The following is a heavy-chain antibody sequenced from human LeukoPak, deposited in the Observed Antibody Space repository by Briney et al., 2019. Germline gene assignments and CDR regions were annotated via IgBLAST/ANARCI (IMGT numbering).Heavy chain of an antibody. V-gene: IGHV3-30*18. J-gene: IGHJ4*02. CDR1: GFTFGDYG. Sequence: GGSLRLSCAASGFTFGDYGMHWVRQAPGKGLEWLTLLSYDGTNEYYADSVKGRFAISRDNSKNTLFLQMNSLRPEDTAVYYCAKGYFGSGSPDYFDYWGQGTLVTVSS. CDR3: AKGYFGSGSPDYFDY. D-gene: IGHD3-10*01. CDR2: LSYDGTNE.